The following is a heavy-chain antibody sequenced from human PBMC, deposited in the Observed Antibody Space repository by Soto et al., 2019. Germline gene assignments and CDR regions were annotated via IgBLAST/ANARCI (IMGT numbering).Heavy chain of an antibody. D-gene: IGHD2-15*01. J-gene: IGHJ4*02. CDR1: GYTFTSYD. Sequence: QVQLVQSGAEVKKPGASVKVSCKASGYTFTSYDINWVRQAPGQGLDWMGWMNPNRGNTGYAQKSQSRVAMTRNTSISTAYMDLSSLRSEHTAVYYCARERSGYFDYWGQGTPVTVSS. V-gene: IGHV1-8*01. CDR2: MNPNRGNT. CDR3: ARERSGYFDY.